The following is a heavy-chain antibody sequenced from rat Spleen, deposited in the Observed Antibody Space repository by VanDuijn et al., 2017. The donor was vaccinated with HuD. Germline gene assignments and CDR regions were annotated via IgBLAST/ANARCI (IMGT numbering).Heavy chain of an antibody. V-gene: IGHV5-27*01. D-gene: IGHD1-2*01. Sequence: EVQLVKSGGGLVQPGRSLKLSCAASGFTFSNYYMAWVRQAPTKGLEWVAYITTGGGTSFYRDSVKGRFTISRDNAKSTLYLQMVSLRSEDTATYYCTTGTIAAPYWYFDFWGPGTMVTVSS. CDR3: TTGTIAAPYWYFDF. CDR2: ITTGGGTS. J-gene: IGHJ1*01. CDR1: GFTFSNYY.